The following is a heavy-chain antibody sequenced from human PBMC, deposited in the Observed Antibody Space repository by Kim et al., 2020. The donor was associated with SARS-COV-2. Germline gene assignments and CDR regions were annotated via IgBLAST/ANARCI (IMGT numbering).Heavy chain of an antibody. J-gene: IGHJ4*02. V-gene: IGHV3-33*01. D-gene: IGHD1-26*01. Sequence: GGSLRLSCAASGFTFSSYGMHWVRQAPGKGLEWVAVIWYDGSNKYYADSVKGRFTISRDNSKNTLYLQMNSLRAEDTAVYYCARDHGSSWYLEGQWELLEGENYFDYWGQGTLVTVAS. CDR1: GFTFSSYG. CDR2: IWYDGSNK. CDR3: ARDHGSSWYLEGQWELLEGENYFDY.